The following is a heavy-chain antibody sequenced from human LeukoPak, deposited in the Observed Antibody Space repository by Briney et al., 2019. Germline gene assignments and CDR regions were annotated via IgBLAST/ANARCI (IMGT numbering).Heavy chain of an antibody. CDR2: INSDGSST. CDR3: ATLYGSGSYYED. CDR1: GFTFSSYW. V-gene: IGHV3-74*01. Sequence: PGGSLRLSCAASGFTFSSYWMHWVRQAPGKGLVWVSRINSDGSSTSYADSVKGRFTISRDNAKNTLYLQMNSLRAEDTAVYYCATLYGSGSYYEDWGQGTLVTVSS. D-gene: IGHD3-10*01. J-gene: IGHJ4*02.